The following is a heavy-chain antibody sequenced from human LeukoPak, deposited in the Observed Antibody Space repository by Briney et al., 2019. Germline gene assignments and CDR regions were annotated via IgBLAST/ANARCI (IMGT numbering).Heavy chain of an antibody. D-gene: IGHD3-22*01. CDR3: ARGVPSSGPHDSYYFDY. CDR1: GDSISGYY. J-gene: IGHJ4*02. CDR2: IYYNGNT. V-gene: IGHV4-59*08. Sequence: SETLSLTCTVSGDSISGYYWSWIRQPPGKGLEWIGHIYYNGNTNYNASLKGRVAISVDTPKNQFSLKVTSLTAADTAVYYCARGVPSSGPHDSYYFDYWGQGTLVTVSS.